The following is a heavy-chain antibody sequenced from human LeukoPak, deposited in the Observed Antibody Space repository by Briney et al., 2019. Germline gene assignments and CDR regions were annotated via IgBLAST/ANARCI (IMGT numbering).Heavy chain of an antibody. V-gene: IGHV3-30*02. CDR2: IWSDGSNK. Sequence: GGSLRLSCAASGFTFSNYDMHWVRQAPGKGLEWVAFIWSDGSNKYYADSVKGRFTISRDNSKNTLYLQMNSLRAEDTAVYYCAKVSSGWYFDYWGQGTLVTVSS. CDR3: AKVSSGWYFDY. J-gene: IGHJ4*02. D-gene: IGHD6-19*01. CDR1: GFTFSNYD.